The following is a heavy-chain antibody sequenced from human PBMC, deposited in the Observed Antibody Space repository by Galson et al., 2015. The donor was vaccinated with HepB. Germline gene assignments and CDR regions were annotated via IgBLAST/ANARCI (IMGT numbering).Heavy chain of an antibody. CDR3: ARDMRQQLVLYFQH. Sequence: SLRLSCAASGFTFSSYWMSWVRQAPGKGLEWVANIKQDGSEKYYVDSVKGRFTISRDNAKNSLYLQMNSLRAEDTAVYYCARDMRQQLVLYFQHWGQGTLVTVSS. CDR1: GFTFSSYW. D-gene: IGHD6-13*01. V-gene: IGHV3-7*03. J-gene: IGHJ1*01. CDR2: IKQDGSEK.